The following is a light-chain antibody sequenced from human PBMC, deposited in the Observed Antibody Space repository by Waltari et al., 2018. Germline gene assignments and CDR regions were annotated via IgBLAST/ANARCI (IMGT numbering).Light chain of an antibody. Sequence: DIQMTQSPSTLSAFVGDRVTITCRASQLSSTWLAWYQQKPGKAPKLLIYKASRLESGFPSRFSGSGSGTEFTLTISSLQPDDFATYYCQQNNVFPWTFGQGTKVEIK. CDR1: QLSSTW. J-gene: IGKJ1*01. V-gene: IGKV1-5*03. CDR3: QQNNVFPWT. CDR2: KAS.